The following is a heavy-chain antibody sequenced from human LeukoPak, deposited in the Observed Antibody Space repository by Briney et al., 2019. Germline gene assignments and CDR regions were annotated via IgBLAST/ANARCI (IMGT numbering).Heavy chain of an antibody. V-gene: IGHV3-30*02. CDR3: ASGSAAVTTFDY. J-gene: IGHJ4*02. CDR2: IRYGGSY. CDR1: GFTFTSYG. D-gene: IGHD4-17*01. Sequence: GGSLRLSCVASGFTFTSYGMHWVRQAPGKGLEWVAFIRYGGSYNYADSVKGRFTISRDNSKNTLYLQMNSLRAEDTAVYYCASGSAAVTTFDYWGQGTLVTVSS.